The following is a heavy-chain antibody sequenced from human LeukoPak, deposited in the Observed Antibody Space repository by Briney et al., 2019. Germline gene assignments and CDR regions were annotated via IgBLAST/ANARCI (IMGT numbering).Heavy chain of an antibody. D-gene: IGHD1-20*01. CDR3: ARGEGNWKFFFVY. Sequence: SETLSLICTVSGGPISRYYGRWIRQPTGKALEWIRRMYSRESTNYNPSLKSRVTMSVDTSKNQFSLKLSSVTAADTAVYYCARGEGNWKFFFVYWGQGTLVTVSS. V-gene: IGHV4-4*07. CDR1: GGPISRYY. J-gene: IGHJ4*02. CDR2: MYSREST.